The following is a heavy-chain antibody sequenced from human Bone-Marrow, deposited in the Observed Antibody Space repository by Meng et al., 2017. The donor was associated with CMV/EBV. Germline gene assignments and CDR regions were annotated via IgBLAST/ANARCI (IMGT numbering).Heavy chain of an antibody. V-gene: IGHV4-59*01. D-gene: IGHD6-13*01. Sequence: SETLSLTCTVSGGSISSYYWSWIRQPPGKGLEWIGYIYYSGSTNYNPSLKSRVTISVDTSKNQFSLKLSSVTAADTAAYYCARYPSSSSWYFFDYWGQGTRVTGSS. J-gene: IGHJ4*02. CDR1: GGSISSYY. CDR2: IYYSGST. CDR3: ARYPSSSSWYFFDY.